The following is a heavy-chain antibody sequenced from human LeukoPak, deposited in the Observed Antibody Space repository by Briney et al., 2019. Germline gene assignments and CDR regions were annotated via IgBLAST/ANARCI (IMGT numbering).Heavy chain of an antibody. CDR1: GGSISSGGYS. CDR3: ARLGMVSKEYRYFDY. J-gene: IGHJ4*02. D-gene: IGHD2/OR15-2a*01. CDR2: IYHSGST. Sequence: PSETLSLTCAVSGGSISSGGYSWSWIRQPPGKGLEWIGYIYHSGSTYYNPSLKSRVTISVDRSKNQFSLKLSSVTAADTAVYYCARLGMVSKEYRYFDYWGQGTLVTVSS. V-gene: IGHV4-30-2*01.